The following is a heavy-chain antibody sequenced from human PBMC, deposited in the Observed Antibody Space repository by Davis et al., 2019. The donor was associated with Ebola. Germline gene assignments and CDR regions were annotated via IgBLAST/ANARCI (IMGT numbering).Heavy chain of an antibody. D-gene: IGHD1-26*01. J-gene: IGHJ3*02. CDR2: FSYGDNTH. Sequence: SETLSLTCSVSGDSISTSNHYWGWLRQPPGKGLEWVGSFSYGDNTHYYNPSLRSRVTISDDTSRNQFYLKLSSATAADTAVYYCARPWYSGTYYDAYDIWGQGTMVAVSS. CDR1: GDSISTSNHY. V-gene: IGHV4-39*01. CDR3: ARPWYSGTYYDAYDI.